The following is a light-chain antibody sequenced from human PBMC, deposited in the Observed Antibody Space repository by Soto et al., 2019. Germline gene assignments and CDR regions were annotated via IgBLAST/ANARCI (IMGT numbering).Light chain of an antibody. J-gene: IGLJ1*01. V-gene: IGLV2-14*01. CDR1: SSDVGGYNY. Sequence: QSVLTQPASVSGCPGQSITISCTGTSSDVGGYNYVSWYQQHPGKAPKLMIYDVSNRPSGVSNRFSGSKSGNTASLTISGLQAEDEADYYCSSYTSSSTFFVGTGTKVTVL. CDR2: DVS. CDR3: SSYTSSSTFF.